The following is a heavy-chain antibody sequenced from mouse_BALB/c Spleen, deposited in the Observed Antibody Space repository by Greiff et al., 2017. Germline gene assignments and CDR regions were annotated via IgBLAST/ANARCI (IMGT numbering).Heavy chain of an antibody. J-gene: IGHJ2*01. CDR2: IDPENGDT. V-gene: IGHV14-4*02. D-gene: IGHD2-3*01. CDR1: GFNIKDYY. CDR3: NAWDGHY. Sequence: EVQLQQSGAELVRSGASVKLSCTASGFNIKDYYMHWVKQRPEQGLEWIGWIDPENGDTEYAPKFQGKATMTADTSSNTAYLQLSSLTSEDTAVYYCNAWDGHYWGQGTTLTVSS.